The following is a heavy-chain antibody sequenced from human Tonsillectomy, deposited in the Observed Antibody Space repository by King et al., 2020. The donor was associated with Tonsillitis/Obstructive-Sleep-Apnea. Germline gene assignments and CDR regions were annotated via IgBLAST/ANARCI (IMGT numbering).Heavy chain of an antibody. Sequence: LQLVQSGAEVKKPGASVKVSCKASGYTFTGYYMHWVRQAPGQGLEWMGWINPNSGGTNYAQKFQGRVTMTRDTSISTAYMELSRLRSDDTGVYYCARDPGSGYGSGTYYYGMDVWGQGTTVTVSS. D-gene: IGHD3-10*01. CDR1: GYTFTGYY. J-gene: IGHJ6*02. CDR2: INPNSGGT. CDR3: ARDPGSGYGSGTYYYGMDV. V-gene: IGHV1-2*02.